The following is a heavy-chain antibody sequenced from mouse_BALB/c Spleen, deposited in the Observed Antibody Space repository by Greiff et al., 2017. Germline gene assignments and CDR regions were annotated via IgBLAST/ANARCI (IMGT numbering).Heavy chain of an antibody. V-gene: IGHV2-9*02. CDR2: IWAGGST. J-gene: IGHJ4*01. D-gene: IGHD1-2*01. CDR1: GFSLTSYG. CDR3: ARVHYYGYDYAMDY. Sequence: VKLQESGPGLVAPSQSLSITCTVSGFSLTSYGVHWVRQPPGKGLEWLGVIWAGGSTNYNSALMSRLSISKDNSKSQVFLKMNSLQTDDTAMYYCARVHYYGYDYAMDYWGQGTSVTVSS.